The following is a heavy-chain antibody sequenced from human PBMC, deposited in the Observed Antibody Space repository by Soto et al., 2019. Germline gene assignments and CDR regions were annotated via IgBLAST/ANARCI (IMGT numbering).Heavy chain of an antibody. Sequence: QITLKESGPTLVKPTETLTLTCTFSGFSLSTSGVGVGWIRQPPGKALEWLALIYWDDDKRYSPSLKNRLTITKDTSKNQVVLRMTNMEPVDTATYYCAHRASFKWFDPWGQGTLVTVSS. CDR1: GFSLSTSGVG. CDR2: IYWDDDK. J-gene: IGHJ5*02. CDR3: AHRASFKWFDP. V-gene: IGHV2-5*02.